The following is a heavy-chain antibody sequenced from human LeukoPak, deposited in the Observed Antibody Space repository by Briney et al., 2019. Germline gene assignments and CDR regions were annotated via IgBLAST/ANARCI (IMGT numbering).Heavy chain of an antibody. D-gene: IGHD3-22*01. CDR3: ARAGAYYYDSSGYYY. CDR2: INPNSGGT. Sequence: ASVKVSCKASGGTFSSYAISWVRQAPGQGLEWMGWINPNSGGTNYAQKFQGRVTMTRDTSISTAYMELSRLRSDDTAVYYCARAGAYYYDSSGYYYWGQGTLVTVSS. V-gene: IGHV1-2*02. CDR1: GGTFSSYA. J-gene: IGHJ4*02.